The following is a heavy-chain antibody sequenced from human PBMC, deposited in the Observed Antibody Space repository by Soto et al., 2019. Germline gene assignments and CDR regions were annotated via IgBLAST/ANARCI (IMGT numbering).Heavy chain of an antibody. V-gene: IGHV3-74*01. CDR3: ARVADCTYSSNCNGRAAFDM. CDR2: INRDGSTI. Sequence: EVQLVESGGGLAQPGGSLRLSCAASGFTLSSHWMHWVRQAPGKGLVWVSRINRDGSTINYDDSVRGRYTISRDNAMNTLALQVNSLRAEDTAVYYCARVADCTYSSNCNGRAAFDMWGQGTMVTVSS. CDR1: GFTLSSHW. D-gene: IGHD6-13*01. J-gene: IGHJ3*02.